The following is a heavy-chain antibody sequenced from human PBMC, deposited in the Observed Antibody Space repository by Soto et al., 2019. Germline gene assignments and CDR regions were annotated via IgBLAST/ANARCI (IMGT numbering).Heavy chain of an antibody. J-gene: IGHJ6*02. V-gene: IGHV3-23*01. Sequence: EVQLLESGGGLVQPGGSLRLSCAASGFTFSSYAMSWVRQAPGKGLEWFSAISGSGGSTYYADSVKGRFTISRDNSKNTLYLQMNSLRAEDTAVYYCAQGTYYDFWSAKYYYYGMDVWGQGTTVTVSS. D-gene: IGHD3-3*01. CDR1: GFTFSSYA. CDR3: AQGTYYDFWSAKYYYYGMDV. CDR2: ISGSGGST.